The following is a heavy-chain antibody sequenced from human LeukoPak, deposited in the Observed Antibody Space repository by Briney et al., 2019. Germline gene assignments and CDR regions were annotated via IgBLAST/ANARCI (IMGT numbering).Heavy chain of an antibody. J-gene: IGHJ3*02. CDR3: ARGPGYNSGWYLTNGFDI. D-gene: IGHD6-19*01. CDR1: GGSVSSGSDY. CDR2: VYTTGST. Sequence: SETLSLTCTVSGGSVSSGSDYWSWIRQPAGKGLEWIGRVYTTGSTSFNPSLKSRVTISVDTSKNQFSLKLSSVTAADTAVYYCARGPGYNSGWYLTNGFDIWGQGTRVIVSS. V-gene: IGHV4-61*02.